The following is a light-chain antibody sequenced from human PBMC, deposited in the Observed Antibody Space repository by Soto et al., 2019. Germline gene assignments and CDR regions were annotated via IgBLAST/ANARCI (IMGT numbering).Light chain of an antibody. V-gene: IGLV2-11*01. Sequence: QAVLTQPRSVSGSPGQSVTISCTGTRSDIGGYNYVSWYQQHPGKSPKLMIYDVTKRPSGVPDRFSGSKSANTASLTISGLQAEDEADYYCCSYADSHVVFGGGTKVTVL. CDR3: CSYADSHVV. J-gene: IGLJ2*01. CDR2: DVT. CDR1: RSDIGGYNY.